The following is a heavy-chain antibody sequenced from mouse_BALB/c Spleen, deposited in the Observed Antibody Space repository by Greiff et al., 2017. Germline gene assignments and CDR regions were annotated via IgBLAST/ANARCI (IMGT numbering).Heavy chain of an antibody. J-gene: IGHJ2*01. CDR1: GYSFTSYW. CDR2: IDPSDSET. V-gene: IGHV1S127*01. D-gene: IGHD4-1*02. Sequence: QVQLQQSGPQLVRPGASVKISCKASGYSFTSYWMHWVKQRPGQGLEWIGMIDPSDSETRLNQKFKDKATLTVDKSSSTAYMQLSSPTSEDSAVYYCARILNWDGGYFDYWGQGTTLTVSS. CDR3: ARILNWDGGYFDY.